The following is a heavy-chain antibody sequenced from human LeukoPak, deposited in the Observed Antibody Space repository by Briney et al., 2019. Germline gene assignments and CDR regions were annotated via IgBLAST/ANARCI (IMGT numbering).Heavy chain of an antibody. V-gene: IGHV1-2*02. CDR3: TRVSALAAAGTGARYFQD. CDR2: SNPSSGGT. D-gene: IGHD6-13*01. Sequence: ASVKVSCKGSGYTFSDYHIHWLRQAPGQGLEGMGCSNPSSGGTNYAEKVHGRVTMTRDRSTNTAYMELSRLRSDDTAGYLCTRVSALAAAGTGARYFQDWGQGTLVTVSS. CDR1: GYTFSDYH. J-gene: IGHJ1*01.